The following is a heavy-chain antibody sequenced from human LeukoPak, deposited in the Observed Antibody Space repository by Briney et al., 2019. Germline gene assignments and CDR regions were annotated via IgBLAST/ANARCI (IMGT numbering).Heavy chain of an antibody. CDR2: MNPNSGNT. D-gene: IGHD3-22*01. V-gene: IGHV1-8*03. Sequence: ASVKVSCKASGYTFTSYDINWVRQATGQGLEWMGWMNPNSGNTGYAQKFQGRVTITRNTSISTAYMELSSLRSEDTAVYYCASGGYYYYSSCYRGFDYWGQGTLVTVSS. CDR3: ASGGYYYYSSCYRGFDY. J-gene: IGHJ4*02. CDR1: GYTFTSYD.